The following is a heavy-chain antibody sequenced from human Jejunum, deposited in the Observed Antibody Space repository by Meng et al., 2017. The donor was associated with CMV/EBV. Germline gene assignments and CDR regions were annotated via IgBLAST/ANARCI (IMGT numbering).Heavy chain of an antibody. CDR1: TFSTEG. D-gene: IGHD6-19*01. CDR2: IRYDGSNK. CDR3: AKSIAVAGNYYYGMDV. Sequence: TFSTEGMLWVRQAPGKGLEWVAFIRYDGSNKYYADSVKGRFTISRDNSKNTLYLQMSSLRVEDTAVYYCAKSIAVAGNYYYGMDVWGQGTTVTVSS. J-gene: IGHJ6*02. V-gene: IGHV3-30*02.